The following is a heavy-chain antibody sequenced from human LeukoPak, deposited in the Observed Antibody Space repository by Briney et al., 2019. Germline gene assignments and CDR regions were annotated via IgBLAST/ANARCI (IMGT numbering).Heavy chain of an antibody. J-gene: IGHJ4*02. D-gene: IGHD3-3*01. V-gene: IGHV3-33*06. CDR2: IWYDGSNK. CDR1: GFTFSSYG. CDR3: AKDPASGDFWSGYYPDY. Sequence: GRSLRLSCAASGFTFSSYGMHWVRQAPGKGLEWVAVIWYDGSNKYYADSVKGRFTISRDNSKNTLYLQMNSLRAEDTAVYYCAKDPASGDFWSGYYPDYWGQGTLVTVSS.